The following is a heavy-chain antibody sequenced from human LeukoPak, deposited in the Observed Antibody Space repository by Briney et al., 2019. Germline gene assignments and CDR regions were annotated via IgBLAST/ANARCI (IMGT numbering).Heavy chain of an antibody. CDR1: GYSITSGYY. V-gene: IGHV4-38-2*02. CDR2: IFHSGDA. J-gene: IGHJ4*02. Sequence: NPSETLSLTCSVSGYSITSGYYWGWIRQPPGKGLQWIGSIFHSGDAYYNPSLKSLLTISVDTSKNQFSLKVSSVTATDTAVYYCARVAAAGSIDYWGQGTLVTVSS. CDR3: ARVAAAGSIDY. D-gene: IGHD6-13*01.